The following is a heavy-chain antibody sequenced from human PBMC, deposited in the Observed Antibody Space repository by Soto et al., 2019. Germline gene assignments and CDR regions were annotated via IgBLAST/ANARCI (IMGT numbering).Heavy chain of an antibody. D-gene: IGHD3-22*01. J-gene: IGHJ2*01. CDR2: IFYGGSA. CDR1: GGSISSDFY. Sequence: QVQLQESGPGLVKPSQTLSLTCTVSGGSISSDFYWSWIRQSPGKGLEWIGNIFYGGSASYNPSLKSRIIISVDTSKIQFSLKLSSVTAADTAVYFCAPSMIGGHWYFDLWGRGTLVTVS. V-gene: IGHV4-30-4*01. CDR3: APSMIGGHWYFDL.